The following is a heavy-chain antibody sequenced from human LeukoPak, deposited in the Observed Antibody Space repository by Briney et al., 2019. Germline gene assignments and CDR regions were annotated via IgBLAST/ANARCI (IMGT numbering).Heavy chain of an antibody. CDR2: ISYDGSNK. J-gene: IGHJ6*02. CDR1: GFTFSSYG. V-gene: IGHV3-30*18. Sequence: GGSLRLSCAASGFTFSSYGMHWVRQAPGKGLEWVAVISYDGSNKYYADSVKGRFTISRDNSKNTLYLQMNSLRAEDTAVYYCAKVMGEVAAYYYYYGMDVWGQGTTVTVSS. CDR3: AKVMGEVAAYYYYYGMDV. D-gene: IGHD6-19*01.